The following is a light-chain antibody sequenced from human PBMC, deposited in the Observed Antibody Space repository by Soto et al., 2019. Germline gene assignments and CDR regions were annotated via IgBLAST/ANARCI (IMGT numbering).Light chain of an antibody. Sequence: DIQMTQSPSCLYASAGDRVTILCRASQSISNFLHWYQQKPGKAPKLLIYAASKLESGVPSRFGGSGSGTDFTLTISSLQPQDFATYYCQQSYRNPPTFGLRTKVDIK. CDR1: QSISNF. V-gene: IGKV1-39*01. CDR3: QQSYRNPPT. CDR2: AAS. J-gene: IGKJ1*01.